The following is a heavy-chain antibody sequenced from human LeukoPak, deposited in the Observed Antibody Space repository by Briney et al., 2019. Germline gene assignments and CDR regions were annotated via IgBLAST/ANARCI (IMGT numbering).Heavy chain of an antibody. CDR2: VKSDGSSP. Sequence: GGSLRLSCAASRFSFSNHWMHWVRQAPGKGLVWVSRVKSDGSSPSYADSVKGRFTISRDNAENMLYLQMNTLGAEDTAVYYCARDIVSGSGSLDYWGQGTLVTVSS. CDR3: ARDIVSGSGSLDY. J-gene: IGHJ4*02. D-gene: IGHD3-10*01. CDR1: RFSFSNHW. V-gene: IGHV3-74*01.